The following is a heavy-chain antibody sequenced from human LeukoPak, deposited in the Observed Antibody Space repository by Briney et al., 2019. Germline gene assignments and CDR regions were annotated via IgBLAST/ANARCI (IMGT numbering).Heavy chain of an antibody. CDR3: ARAGRVGYYYGSGTFSWFDP. CDR2: ISRSGSTI. Sequence: GGSLRLSCAASGFTFSSYEMNWVRQAPGKGLEWVSYISRSGSTIYYTDSVRGRYTISRDNAKNSLYLQMNSLRAEDTAVYYCARAGRVGYYYGSGTFSWFDPWGQGTLVTVS. CDR1: GFTFSSYE. J-gene: IGHJ5*02. D-gene: IGHD3-10*01. V-gene: IGHV3-48*03.